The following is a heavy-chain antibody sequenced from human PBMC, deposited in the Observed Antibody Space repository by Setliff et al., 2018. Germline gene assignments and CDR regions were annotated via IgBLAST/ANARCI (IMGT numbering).Heavy chain of an antibody. CDR1: GFTFSSYS. V-gene: IGHV3-48*01. CDR3: ARDRGSGSYFLRYFDY. CDR2: ISSSSSTI. D-gene: IGHD1-26*01. Sequence: GGSLRLSCAASGFTFSSYSMNWVRQAPGKGLEWVSYISSSSSTIYYADSVKGRFTISRDNAKNSLYLQMNSLRAEDTAAYYCARDRGSGSYFLRYFDYWGQGTLVTVSS. J-gene: IGHJ4*02.